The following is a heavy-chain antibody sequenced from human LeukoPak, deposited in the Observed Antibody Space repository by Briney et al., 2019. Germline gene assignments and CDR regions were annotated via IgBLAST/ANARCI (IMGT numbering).Heavy chain of an antibody. Sequence: SVKVSCKASGGTFSSYAISWVRQAPGQGLEWMGGIIPIFGTANYAQKFQGRVTITADESTSTAYMELSSLRSEDTAVYYCARDRGYGYGGTHYYYGMDVRGQGTTVTVSS. V-gene: IGHV1-69*13. CDR3: ARDRGYGYGGTHYYYGMDV. J-gene: IGHJ6*02. D-gene: IGHD5-12*01. CDR2: IIPIFGTA. CDR1: GGTFSSYA.